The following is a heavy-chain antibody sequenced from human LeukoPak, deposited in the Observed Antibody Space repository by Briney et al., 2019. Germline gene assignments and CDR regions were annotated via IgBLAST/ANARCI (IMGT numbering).Heavy chain of an antibody. Sequence: GGSLRLSCAASGFSFSNFAMHWVGQAPGKGVEGVTVISTDGTRQHYADSVKRRFTISRDKAKVTVSPQMHSLRPEATAVYYCAKEGEGSSLDSLDLWGQRTLLTVSS. CDR3: AKEGEGSSLDSLDL. J-gene: IGHJ4*02. V-gene: IGHV3-30*18. D-gene: IGHD6-13*01. CDR1: GFSFSNFA. CDR2: ISTDGTRQ.